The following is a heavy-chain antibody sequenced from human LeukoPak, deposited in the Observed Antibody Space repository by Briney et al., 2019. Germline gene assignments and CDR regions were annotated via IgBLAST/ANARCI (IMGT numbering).Heavy chain of an antibody. CDR2: INAGNGNT. D-gene: IGHD3-22*01. CDR3: ARAQNYYDSSGYEIY. J-gene: IGHJ4*02. CDR1: GYTFTSYA. V-gene: IGHV1-3*01. Sequence: ASVKVSCKASGYTFTSYAMHWVRQARGQRLECMGWINAGNGNTKYSQKFQGRVTITRDTSASTAYMELSSLRSEDTAVYYCARAQNYYDSSGYEIYWGQGTLVTVSS.